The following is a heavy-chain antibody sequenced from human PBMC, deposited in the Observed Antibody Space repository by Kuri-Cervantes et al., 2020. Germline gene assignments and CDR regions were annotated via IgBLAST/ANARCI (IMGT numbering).Heavy chain of an antibody. Sequence: SVKVSCKASGGTFSSYAISWVRQAPGQGLEWMGGIIPIFGTANYAQKFQGRVTITADESTSTVYMELSSLRSEDTAVYYCARDPGIAAAGTDDYWGQGTLVTVSS. V-gene: IGHV1-69*13. J-gene: IGHJ4*02. CDR2: IIPIFGTA. CDR3: ARDPGIAAAGTDDY. D-gene: IGHD6-13*01. CDR1: GGTFSSYA.